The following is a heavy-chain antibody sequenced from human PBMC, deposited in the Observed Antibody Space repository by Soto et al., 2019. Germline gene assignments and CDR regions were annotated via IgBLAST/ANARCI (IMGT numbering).Heavy chain of an antibody. CDR1: GFTFRRHA. Sequence: QVHLVESGGGVVQPGRSLRLSCAASGFTFRRHAVHWVRQAPGKGLEWVAVVSSDGSAKYYLDSVQGRFTSSRDNSKNSAFLQLNSLSSKYTAVYYCARSRSGAFADSFDSWGQGTLFTVST. J-gene: IGHJ4*02. V-gene: IGHV3-30*04. CDR3: ARSRSGAFADSFDS. CDR2: VSSDGSAK. D-gene: IGHD3-10*01.